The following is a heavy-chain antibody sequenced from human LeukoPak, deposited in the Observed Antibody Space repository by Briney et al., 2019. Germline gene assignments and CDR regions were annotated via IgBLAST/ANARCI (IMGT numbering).Heavy chain of an antibody. D-gene: IGHD6-6*01. Sequence: PSETLSLTCSVSGGSISSLYWSWIRQPPGKGLEWIGYIYYTGSTNYNPSLKSRATMFVDMSKNQFSLRLSSVTAADTAVYYCARHRAYSSSSPFDYSGQGTLVTVSS. CDR3: ARHRAYSSSSPFDY. J-gene: IGHJ4*02. V-gene: IGHV4-59*08. CDR2: IYYTGST. CDR1: GGSISSLY.